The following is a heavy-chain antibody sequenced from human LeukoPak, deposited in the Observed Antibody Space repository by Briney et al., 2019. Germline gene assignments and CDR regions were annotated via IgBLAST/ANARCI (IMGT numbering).Heavy chain of an antibody. V-gene: IGHV3-48*01. D-gene: IGHD4-23*01. CDR3: ARGGDNGYYYYYYMDV. CDR2: ISSSSTI. Sequence: GGSLRLSCAASGFTFSSYSMNWVRQAPGKGLEWVSYISSSSTIYYADSVKGRFTISRDNAKNSLYLQVNSLRAEDTAVYYCARGGDNGYYYYYYMDVWGKRTTVTVSS. CDR1: GFTFSSYS. J-gene: IGHJ6*03.